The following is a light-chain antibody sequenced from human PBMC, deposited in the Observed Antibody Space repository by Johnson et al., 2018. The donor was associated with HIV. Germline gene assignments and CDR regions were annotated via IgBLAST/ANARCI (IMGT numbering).Light chain of an antibody. CDR3: GTWDSSLSAGYV. J-gene: IGLJ1*01. V-gene: IGLV1-51*01. Sequence: QSVLTQPPSVSAAPGQKVTISCSGSSSNIGNNDVSWYQQLPGTAPKLLIYDNNKRPSGIPDRFSGSKSGTSATLGITGLQNGDEADYYCGTWDSSLSAGYVFGTGTKVTVL. CDR1: SSNIGNND. CDR2: DNN.